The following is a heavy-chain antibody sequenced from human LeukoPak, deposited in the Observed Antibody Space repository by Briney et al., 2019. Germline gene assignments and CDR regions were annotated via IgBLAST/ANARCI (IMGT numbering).Heavy chain of an antibody. CDR1: GGSISSSNW. V-gene: IGHV4-4*02. CDR3: ARVSSSGWYPTYAFDI. J-gene: IGHJ3*02. CDR2: IYHSGST. Sequence: PSGTLSLTCAVSGGSISSSNWWSWVRQPPGKGLEWIGEIYHSGSTNYNPSLKSRVTISVDKSKNQFSLKLSSVTAADTAVYYCARVSSSGWYPTYAFDIWGQGTMVTVSS. D-gene: IGHD6-19*01.